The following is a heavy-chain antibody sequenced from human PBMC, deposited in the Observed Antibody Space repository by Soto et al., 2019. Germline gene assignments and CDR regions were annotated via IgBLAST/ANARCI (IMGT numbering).Heavy chain of an antibody. CDR1: GFTFTSSA. CDR3: AARMATINDDAFDI. V-gene: IGHV1-58*01. J-gene: IGHJ3*02. Sequence: ASVKVSCKASGFTFTSSAVQWVRQARGQRLEWIGWIVVGSGNTNYAQKLQERVTITRDMSTSTAYMELSSLRSEDTAVYYCAARMATINDDAFDIWGQGTMVTVSS. CDR2: IVVGSGNT. D-gene: IGHD5-12*01.